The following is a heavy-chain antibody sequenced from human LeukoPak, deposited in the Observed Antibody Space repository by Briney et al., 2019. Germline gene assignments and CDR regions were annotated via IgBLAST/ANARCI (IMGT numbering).Heavy chain of an antibody. Sequence: GGSLRLSCVGSGFTFSSYAMSWVRQAPGMGLEWVSSISGSGGSTYYADSVKGRFTISRDNSKNTLSLQMNSLRAEDTAVYYCAKDLHTSHCCLPFDYWGQGTLVTVSS. V-gene: IGHV3-23*01. J-gene: IGHJ4*02. CDR1: GFTFSSYA. CDR2: ISGSGGST. CDR3: AKDLHTSHCCLPFDY. D-gene: IGHD2-2*01.